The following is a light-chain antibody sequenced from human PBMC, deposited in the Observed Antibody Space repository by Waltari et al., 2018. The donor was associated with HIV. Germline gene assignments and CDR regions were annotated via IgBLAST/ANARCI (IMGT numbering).Light chain of an antibody. CDR1: QGVGSR. J-gene: IGKJ2*01. Sequence: FQMTQSRSAASASVGCRATIICRASQGVGSRLAWYPQKPGKAPKLLIYRASTLEQGVPSRFTGSGSGTEFTLTISSLQPEDFGTYYCQQYDTYLTFGQGTRLEMK. CDR3: QQYDTYLT. V-gene: IGKV1-5*03. CDR2: RAS.